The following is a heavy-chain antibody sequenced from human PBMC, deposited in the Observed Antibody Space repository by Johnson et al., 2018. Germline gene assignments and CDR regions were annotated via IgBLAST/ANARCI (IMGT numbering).Heavy chain of an antibody. CDR2: ISGSGGST. D-gene: IGHD6-13*01. J-gene: IGHJ3*02. V-gene: IGHV3-23*04. CDR1: GFTFSSYA. CDR3: AKELAAAVNWGLDAFDI. Sequence: VQLVQSGGGLVQPGGSLRLSCAASGFTFSSYAMSWVRQAPGKGLEWVSAISGSGGSTYYADSVKGRFTISRDNSKNTLYLKMKSPRAEDTAVYYCAKELAAAVNWGLDAFDIWGQGTMVTVSS.